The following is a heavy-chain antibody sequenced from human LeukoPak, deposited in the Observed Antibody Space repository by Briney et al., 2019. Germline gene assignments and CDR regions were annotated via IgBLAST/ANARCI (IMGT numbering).Heavy chain of an antibody. V-gene: IGHV1-46*01. D-gene: IGHD3-3*01. J-gene: IGHJ6*03. Sequence: ASVKVSCKASGYTFTSYYMHWVRQAPGQGLEWMGIINPSGGSTSYAQKFQGRVTITRNTSISTAYMELSSLRSEDTAVYYCARGLKVNYDFWSGYWVGTRRVDYYYYMDVWGKGTTVTVSS. CDR1: GYTFTSYY. CDR2: INPSGGST. CDR3: ARGLKVNYDFWSGYWVGTRRVDYYYYMDV.